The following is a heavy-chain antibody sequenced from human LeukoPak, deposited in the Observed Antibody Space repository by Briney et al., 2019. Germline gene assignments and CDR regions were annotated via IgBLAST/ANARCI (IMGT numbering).Heavy chain of an antibody. V-gene: IGHV3-23*01. CDR1: GFTFTTNA. J-gene: IGHJ3*02. D-gene: IGHD6-13*01. CDR3: AKELMTAAAGTVGFDI. Sequence: GRSLRLSCAASGFTFTTNAMSWVRQAPGKGLEWVSAISGSGDNTYYADSVKGRFTISRDNSKNTLYLQMNSLRAEDTAEYYCAKELMTAAAGTVGFDIWGQGTMVTVSS. CDR2: ISGSGDNT.